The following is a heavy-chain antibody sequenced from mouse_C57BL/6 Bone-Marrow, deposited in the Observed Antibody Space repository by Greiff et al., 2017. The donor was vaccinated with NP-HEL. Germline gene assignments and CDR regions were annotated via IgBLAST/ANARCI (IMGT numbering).Heavy chain of an antibody. CDR3: ARLGCGNYLITGAMDY. D-gene: IGHD2-1*01. CDR1: GYTFTSYG. J-gene: IGHJ4*01. V-gene: IGHV1-81*01. CDR2: IYPRSGNT. Sequence: VQLQQSGAELARPGASVKLSCKASGYTFTSYGISWVKQSTGQGLEWIGEIYPRSGNTYYNEKFKGKATLTADKSSSTAYMELRSLTSEDSAVYFCARLGCGNYLITGAMDYWGQGTSVTVSS.